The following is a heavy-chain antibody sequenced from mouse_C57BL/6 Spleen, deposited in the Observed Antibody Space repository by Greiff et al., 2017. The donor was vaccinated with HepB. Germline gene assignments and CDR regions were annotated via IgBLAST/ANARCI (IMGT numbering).Heavy chain of an antibody. V-gene: IGHV1-9*01. CDR1: GYTFTGYW. CDR3: AIPVISCYYYYAMDY. Sequence: QVQLQQSGAELMKPGASVKLSCKATGYTFTGYWIEWVKQRPGHGLEWIGEILPGSGSTNYNEKFKGKATFTVDTSSNTAYIQLSSLTTEYSAISYCAIPVISCYYYYAMDYWGQGTSVTVSS. J-gene: IGHJ4*01. CDR2: ILPGSGST. D-gene: IGHD3-2*02.